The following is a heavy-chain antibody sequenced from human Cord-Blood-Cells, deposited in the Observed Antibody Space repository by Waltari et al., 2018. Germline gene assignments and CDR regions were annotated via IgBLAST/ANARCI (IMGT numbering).Heavy chain of an antibody. CDR2: NIPIFGTA. CDR1: GGTFSSSA. CDR3: ARGRITIFGVVTDDAFDI. J-gene: IGHJ3*02. Sequence: QVQLVQSGAEVKKPGSSVKVSCKASGGTFSSSAISWVRQAPGQGLEWMGENIPIFGTANYAQKFQGRVTITADESTSTAYMELSSLRSEDTAVYYCARGRITIFGVVTDDAFDIWGQGTMVTVSS. V-gene: IGHV1-69*01. D-gene: IGHD3-3*01.